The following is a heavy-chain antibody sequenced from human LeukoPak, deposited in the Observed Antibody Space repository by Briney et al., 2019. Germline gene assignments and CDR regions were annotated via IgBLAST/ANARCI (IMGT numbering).Heavy chain of an antibody. V-gene: IGHV3-21*01. D-gene: IGHD3-22*01. CDR2: ISSSSSYI. CDR3: ARDGGSITMIVVVISFFDY. J-gene: IGHJ4*02. CDR1: GFTFGDYA. Sequence: GGSLRLSCTASGFTFGDYAMSWFRQAPGKGLEWVSSISSSSSYIYYADSVKGRFTISRDNAKNSLYLQMDSLRAEDTAVYYCARDGGSITMIVVVISFFDYWGQGTLVTVSS.